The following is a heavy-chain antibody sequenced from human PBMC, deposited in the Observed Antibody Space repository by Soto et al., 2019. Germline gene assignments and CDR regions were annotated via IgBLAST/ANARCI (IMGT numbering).Heavy chain of an antibody. Sequence: EVQLVESGGGLVKPGGSLRLSCAASGFTFSSYSMNWVRQAPGKGLEWVSSISSSSSYIYYADSVKGRFTISRDNAKNSLYLQMNSLRAEDTAVYYCARDLLGDRLRFLEWLLTPFGHWGQGTLVTVSS. CDR2: ISSSSSYI. D-gene: IGHD3-3*01. CDR1: GFTFSSYS. V-gene: IGHV3-21*01. J-gene: IGHJ4*02. CDR3: ARDLLGDRLRFLEWLLTPFGH.